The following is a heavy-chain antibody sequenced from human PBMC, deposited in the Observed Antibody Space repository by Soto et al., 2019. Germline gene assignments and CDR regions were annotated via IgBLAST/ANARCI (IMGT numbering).Heavy chain of an antibody. D-gene: IGHD3-3*01. CDR2: ISGSGRST. J-gene: IGHJ4*02. V-gene: IGHV3-23*01. CDR3: EASSGYYRFDY. Sequence: EVQLLESGGGLVQPGGSLRLSCAASGFTFSSYAMSWVRQAPGKGLEWVSAISGSGRSTYYADSVKGRFTISRDNSKNTLYLQMNSLRAEDTAVYYCEASSGYYRFDYWGQGTLVTVSS. CDR1: GFTFSSYA.